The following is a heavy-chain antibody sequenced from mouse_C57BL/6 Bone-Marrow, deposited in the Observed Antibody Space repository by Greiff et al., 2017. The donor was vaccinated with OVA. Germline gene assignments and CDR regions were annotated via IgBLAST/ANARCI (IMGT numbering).Heavy chain of an antibody. CDR3: ARVHGYDAMDD. V-gene: IGHV1-52*01. CDR1: GYTFTSYW. CDR2: IDPSDSET. Sequence: QVQLQQPGAELVRPGSSVKLSCKASGYTFTSYWMHWVKQRPIQGLEWIGNIDPSDSETHYNQKFKDKATLTVDKSSSTAYMQLSSLTSEDSAVYYCARVHGYDAMDDWGQGTSVTVSS. J-gene: IGHJ4*01.